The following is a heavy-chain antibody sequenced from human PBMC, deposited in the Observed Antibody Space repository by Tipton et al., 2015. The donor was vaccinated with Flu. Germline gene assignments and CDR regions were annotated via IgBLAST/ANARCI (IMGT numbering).Heavy chain of an antibody. Sequence: GSLRLSCAASGFTFSTYWVTWVRQAPGKGLEWVAVIKPDGSETHYMGSVKGRFTLSRDNAKNSASLQMSSLRVEDTAVYYCVRAIAASGSFWGQGTLVTGSS. CDR3: VRAIAASGSF. V-gene: IGHV3-7*04. J-gene: IGHJ4*02. D-gene: IGHD3-10*01. CDR1: GFTFSTYW. CDR2: IKPDGSET.